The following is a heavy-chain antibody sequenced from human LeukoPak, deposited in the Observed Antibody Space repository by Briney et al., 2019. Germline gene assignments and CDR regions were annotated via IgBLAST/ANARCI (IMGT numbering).Heavy chain of an antibody. CDR3: VRRDTGWNYFDY. CDR1: GGSINSHY. J-gene: IGHJ4*02. CDR2: IYYTGKI. Sequence: SETLSLTCAVSGGSINSHYWGWIRQPPGKGLQWIGDIYYTGKINYNPSLKSRVTITLDTSKDHLSLNLTSLLAADTAIYYCVRRDTGWNYFDYWGQGILVTVSP. V-gene: IGHV4-59*08. D-gene: IGHD6-19*01.